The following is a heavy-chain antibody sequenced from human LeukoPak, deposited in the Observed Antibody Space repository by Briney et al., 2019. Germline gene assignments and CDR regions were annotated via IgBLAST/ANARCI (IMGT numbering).Heavy chain of an antibody. CDR3: ARGTQSPVSGYFDF. CDR2: ISSSGSTI. D-gene: IGHD3-10*01. CDR1: GFTFSSYD. V-gene: IGHV3-48*03. Sequence: GGSLRLSCAASGFTFSSYDINWVRQAPGKGLEWVSYISSSGSTIYYADSVKGRFTISRDNAKSSLYLQMNSLRAEDTAVYYCARGTQSPVSGYFDFWGQGTLVTASS. J-gene: IGHJ4*02.